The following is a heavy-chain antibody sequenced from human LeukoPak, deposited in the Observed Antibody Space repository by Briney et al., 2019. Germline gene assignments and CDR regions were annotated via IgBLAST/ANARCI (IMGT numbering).Heavy chain of an antibody. V-gene: IGHV3-66*01. CDR2: IYSGGST. CDR1: GFTVSSNY. D-gene: IGHD1-1*01. CDR3: ARAGYNWNDGLDY. J-gene: IGHJ4*02. Sequence: GGSLRLSCAASGFTVSSNYMSWVRQAPGKGLEWVSVIYSGGSTYYADSVKGRFTISRDNSKNTLYLQMNSLRAKDTAVYYCARAGYNWNDGLDYWGQGTLVTVSS.